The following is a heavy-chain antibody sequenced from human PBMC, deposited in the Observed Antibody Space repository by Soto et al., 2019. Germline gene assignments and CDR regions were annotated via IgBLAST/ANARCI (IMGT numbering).Heavy chain of an antibody. CDR1: GGSFSGYY. Sequence: PSETLSLTCAVYGGSFSGYYWSWIRQPPGKGLEWIGEINHSGSTNYNPSLKSRVTISVDTSKNQFSLKLSSVTAADTAVYYCARLGGYCSSANCFGYYAMDVWGQGTTVTVSS. CDR3: ARLGGYCSSANCFGYYAMDV. CDR2: INHSGST. D-gene: IGHD2-2*01. V-gene: IGHV4-34*01. J-gene: IGHJ6*02.